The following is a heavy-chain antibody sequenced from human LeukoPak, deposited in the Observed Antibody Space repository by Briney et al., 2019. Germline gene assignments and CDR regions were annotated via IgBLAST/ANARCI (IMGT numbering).Heavy chain of an antibody. J-gene: IGHJ3*02. V-gene: IGHV4-30-4*01. CDR2: IYYSGST. CDR1: GGSISSGDYY. CDR3: ARDPVVVPAAIVHDAFDI. D-gene: IGHD2-2*01. Sequence: SETLSLTCTVSGGSISSGDYYWSWIRQPPGKGLEWIGYIYYSGSTYYNPSLKSRVTISVDTSKNQFSLKLSSVTAADTAVYYCARDPVVVPAAIVHDAFDIWGQGTMVTVSS.